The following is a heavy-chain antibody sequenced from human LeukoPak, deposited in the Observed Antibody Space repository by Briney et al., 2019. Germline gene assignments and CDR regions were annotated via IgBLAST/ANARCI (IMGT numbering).Heavy chain of an antibody. D-gene: IGHD3-10*02. Sequence: SETLSLTCTVSRGSISNADYYWSWIRQHPGRGLEWIGYIYYSGSTYYNPSLKSRVTISVDTSQNQFSLTLSSVTAADTAVYYCASSYYYVFDYWGQGTLVTVSS. V-gene: IGHV4-31*03. J-gene: IGHJ4*02. CDR3: ASSYYYVFDY. CDR2: IYYSGST. CDR1: RGSISNADYY.